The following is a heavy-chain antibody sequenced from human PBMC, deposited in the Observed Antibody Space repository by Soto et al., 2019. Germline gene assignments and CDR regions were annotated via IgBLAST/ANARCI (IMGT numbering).Heavy chain of an antibody. D-gene: IGHD4-4*01. CDR1: GGSISSSTYY. V-gene: IGHV4-39*01. Sequence: SETLSLTCTVSGGSISSSTYYWGWIRHPPGKGLEWIGSIYYSGSTYYNPSLKSRVTISVDTSKNQCSLKLSSVTAADTAVYYCVRHAVYSNYRINWFDPWGQGTLVTVSS. CDR2: IYYSGST. CDR3: VRHAVYSNYRINWFDP. J-gene: IGHJ5*02.